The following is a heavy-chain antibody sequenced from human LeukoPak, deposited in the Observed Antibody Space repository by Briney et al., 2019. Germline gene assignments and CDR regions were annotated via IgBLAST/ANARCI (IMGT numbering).Heavy chain of an antibody. V-gene: IGHV4-34*01. J-gene: IGHJ3*02. CDR3: ARGRRRGRYGSGSYYNPQNDAFDI. Sequence: SETLSLTCAVYGGSFSGYYWSWIRQPPGKGLEWIGEINHSGSTNYNPSLESRVTISVDTSKNQFSLKLSSVTAADTAVYYCARGRRRGRYGSGSYYNPQNDAFDIWGQGTMVTVSS. CDR1: GGSFSGYY. D-gene: IGHD3-10*01. CDR2: INHSGST.